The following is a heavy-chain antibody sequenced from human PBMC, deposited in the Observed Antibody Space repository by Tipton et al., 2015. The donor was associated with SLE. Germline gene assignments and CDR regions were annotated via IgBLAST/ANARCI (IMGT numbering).Heavy chain of an antibody. CDR2: ITLDGIYA. D-gene: IGHD2-15*01. Sequence: GSLRPSCAASGFNFDDYTMHWVRQRPGKGPEWVSLITLDGIYAFYADSVKGRFTISRDNSKDSLYVQMNSLRTEDTALYYCAGEKERIFYFWGQGTLVTVSS. CDR3: AGEKERIFYF. V-gene: IGHV3-43*01. J-gene: IGHJ4*02. CDR1: GFNFDDYT.